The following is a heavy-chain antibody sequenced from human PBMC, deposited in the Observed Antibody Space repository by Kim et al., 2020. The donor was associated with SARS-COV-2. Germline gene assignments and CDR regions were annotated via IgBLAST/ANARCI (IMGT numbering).Heavy chain of an antibody. CDR2: IDWDDDK. D-gene: IGHD6-6*01. CDR3: ARIRRIAAHSNDAFDI. V-gene: IGHV2-70*01. Sequence: SGPTLVNPTQTLTLTCTFSGFSLSTSGMCVSWIRQPPGKALEWLALIDWDDDKYYSTSLKTRLTISKDTSKNQVVLTMTNMDPVDTATYYCARIRRIAAHSNDAFDIWGQGTMVTVSS. CDR1: GFSLSTSGMC. J-gene: IGHJ3*02.